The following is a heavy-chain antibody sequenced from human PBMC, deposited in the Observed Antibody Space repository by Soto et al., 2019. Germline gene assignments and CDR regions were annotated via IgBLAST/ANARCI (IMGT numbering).Heavy chain of an antibody. V-gene: IGHV3-21*01. CDR3: AREGALRPFSS. Sequence: LRLSCVASGFTFSNYNMSWVRQAPGKGLEWVSHISGTSVYIHYADSVKGRFTISRDNAKNSVYLQMDSLRVEDTAVYYCAREGALRPFSSWGQGALVTVSS. CDR2: ISGTSVYI. J-gene: IGHJ5*02. CDR1: GFTFSNYN.